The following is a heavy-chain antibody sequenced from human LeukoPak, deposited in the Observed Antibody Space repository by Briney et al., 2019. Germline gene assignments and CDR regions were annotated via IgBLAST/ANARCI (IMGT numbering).Heavy chain of an antibody. Sequence: GGSLRLSCAASGFTFSNHWMHWVRQVSGKGLVWVSRINTDGSETSYADSVEGRFTISRDNARNTLYLQMNSLRPEDTAVYYCARNNWGIDDWGQGTLVTVSS. D-gene: IGHD7-27*01. CDR3: ARNNWGIDD. J-gene: IGHJ4*02. V-gene: IGHV3-74*01. CDR1: GFTFSNHW. CDR2: INTDGSET.